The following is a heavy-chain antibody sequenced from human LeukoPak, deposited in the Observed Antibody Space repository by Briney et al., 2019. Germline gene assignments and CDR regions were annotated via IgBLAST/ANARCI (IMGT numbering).Heavy chain of an antibody. J-gene: IGHJ4*02. Sequence: GGSLRLSCAASGFTVSSNYMSWVRQASGKGLEWVSVIYSGGSTYYADSVKGRFTISRDNSKNTLYLQMNSLRAEDTAVYYCARGESYSSGWSANWGQGTLVTVSS. CDR2: IYSGGST. CDR1: GFTVSSNY. D-gene: IGHD6-19*01. V-gene: IGHV3-53*01. CDR3: ARGESYSSGWSAN.